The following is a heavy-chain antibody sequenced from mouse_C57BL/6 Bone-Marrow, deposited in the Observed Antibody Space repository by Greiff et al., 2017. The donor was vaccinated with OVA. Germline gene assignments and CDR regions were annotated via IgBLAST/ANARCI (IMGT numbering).Heavy chain of an antibody. V-gene: IGHV1-9*01. CDR2: ILPGSGST. CDR3: ARFITTVVATYYFDY. J-gene: IGHJ2*01. D-gene: IGHD1-1*01. CDR1: GYTFTGYW. Sequence: QVQLKQSGAELMKPGASVKLSCKATGYTFTGYWIEWVKQRPGHGLEWIGEILPGSGSTNYNEKFKGKATFTADTSSNTAYMQLSSLTTEDSAIYYCARFITTVVATYYFDYWGQGTTLTVSS.